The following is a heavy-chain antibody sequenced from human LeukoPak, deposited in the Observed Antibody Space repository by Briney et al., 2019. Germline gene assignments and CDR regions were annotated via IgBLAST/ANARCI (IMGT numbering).Heavy chain of an antibody. Sequence: SETLSLTCAVSGYSISSGYYWGWIRQPPGKGLEWIGSIYHSGSTYYNPSLKSRVTISVDTSKNQFSLKLSSVTAADTAVYYCASMISTDYMDVWGKGTTVTVSS. CDR1: GYSISSGYY. J-gene: IGHJ6*03. D-gene: IGHD3-16*01. CDR2: IYHSGST. V-gene: IGHV4-38-2*01. CDR3: ASMISTDYMDV.